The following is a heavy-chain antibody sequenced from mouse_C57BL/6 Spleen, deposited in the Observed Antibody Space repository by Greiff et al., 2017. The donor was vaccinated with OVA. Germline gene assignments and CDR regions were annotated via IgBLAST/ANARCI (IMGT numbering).Heavy chain of an antibody. D-gene: IGHD2-12*01. Sequence: EVKLQESGGGLVQPGGSMKLSCVASGFTFSNYWMNWVRQSPEKGLEWVAQIRLKSDNYATHYAESVKGRFTISRDDSKSSVYLQMNNLRAEDTGIYSCTGGDSQAWFAYWGQGTLVTVSA. J-gene: IGHJ3*01. CDR1: GFTFSNYW. CDR2: IRLKSDNYAT. V-gene: IGHV6-3*01. CDR3: TGGDSQAWFAY.